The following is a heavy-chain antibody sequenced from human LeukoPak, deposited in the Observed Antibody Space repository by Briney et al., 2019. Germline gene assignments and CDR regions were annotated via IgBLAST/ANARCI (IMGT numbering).Heavy chain of an antibody. CDR2: TRPDGSNK. J-gene: IGHJ5*01. D-gene: IGHD3-3*01. V-gene: IGHV3-30*02. CDR3: AKDWSTDWSNWFDS. Sequence: SGGSLRLSCAASGFTFSSYGMHWVRQAPGKGLEWVAFTRPDGSNKHYGDSVQGRFTISRDNSRNTLYLQMYSLRVEDTAMYYCAKDWSTDWSNWFDSWGPGSLVTVSS. CDR1: GFTFSSYG.